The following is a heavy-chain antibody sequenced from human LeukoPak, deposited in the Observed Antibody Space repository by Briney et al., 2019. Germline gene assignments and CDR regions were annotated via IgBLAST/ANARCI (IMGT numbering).Heavy chain of an antibody. CDR2: INHSGST. Sequence: PSETLSLTCTVSGGSISSSSSYWSWIRQPPGKGLEWIGEINHSGSTNYNPSLKSRVTISVDTSKNQFSLKLSSVTAADTAVYYCARGGYCSGGSCYSGWFDPWGQGTLVTVSS. J-gene: IGHJ5*02. D-gene: IGHD2-15*01. V-gene: IGHV4-39*07. CDR3: ARGGYCSGGSCYSGWFDP. CDR1: GGSISSSSSY.